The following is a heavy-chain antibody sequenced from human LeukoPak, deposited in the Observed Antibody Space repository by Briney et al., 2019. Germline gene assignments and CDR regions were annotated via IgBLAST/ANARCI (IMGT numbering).Heavy chain of an antibody. CDR3: AAGYCSSTSCYGLDY. D-gene: IGHD2-2*01. V-gene: IGHV1-18*01. Sequence: ASVKVSCKVSGYTLTGLSMHWVRQAPGQGLEWMGWISAYNGNTNYAQKLQGRVTMTTDTSTSTAYMELRSLRSDDTAVYYCAAGYCSSTSCYGLDYWGQGTLVTVSS. CDR1: GYTLTGLS. CDR2: ISAYNGNT. J-gene: IGHJ4*02.